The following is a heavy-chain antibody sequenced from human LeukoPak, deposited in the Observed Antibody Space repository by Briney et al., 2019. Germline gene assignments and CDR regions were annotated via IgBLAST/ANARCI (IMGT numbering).Heavy chain of an antibody. Sequence: ASVKVSCKASGYTFTGYYMHWVRQAPGQGLEWMGWINPNSGGTNYAQKFQGGVTMTRDTSISTAYMELSRLRSDDTAVYYCARVDRLGYCSSTSCLPGGYWGQGTLVTVSS. CDR3: ARVDRLGYCSSTSCLPGGY. J-gene: IGHJ4*02. D-gene: IGHD2-2*01. V-gene: IGHV1-2*02. CDR1: GYTFTGYY. CDR2: INPNSGGT.